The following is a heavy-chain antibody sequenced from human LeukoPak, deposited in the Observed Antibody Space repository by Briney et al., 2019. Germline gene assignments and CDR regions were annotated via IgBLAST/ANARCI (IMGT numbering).Heavy chain of an antibody. Sequence: GASVKVSCKASGYTLSDYYIYWVRQAPGQGLAWLGWLNPHSGGTNYAQKFQGRVTLTRDPSISTTYMELSTLTSDDTAIYYCARGHRNINGLDVWGQGTTVIVSS. D-gene: IGHD4-11*01. CDR2: LNPHSGGT. J-gene: IGHJ6*02. CDR3: ARGHRNINGLDV. V-gene: IGHV1-2*02. CDR1: GYTLSDYY.